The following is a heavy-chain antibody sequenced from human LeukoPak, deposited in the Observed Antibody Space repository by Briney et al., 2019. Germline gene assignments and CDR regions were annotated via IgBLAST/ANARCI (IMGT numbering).Heavy chain of an antibody. Sequence: ASVTVSCKASGYTFTGYYMHWVRQAPGQGLEWMGWINPNSGGTNYAQKFQGRVTMTSHTSISTAYMELSRLRSDDTAVYYCATQLLSQNWFDPWGQGTLVTVSS. CDR2: INPNSGGT. D-gene: IGHD2-2*01. CDR1: GYTFTGYY. V-gene: IGHV1-2*02. CDR3: ATQLLSQNWFDP. J-gene: IGHJ5*02.